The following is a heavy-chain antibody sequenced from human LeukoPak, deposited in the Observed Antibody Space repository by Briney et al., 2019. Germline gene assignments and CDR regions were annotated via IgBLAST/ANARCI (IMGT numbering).Heavy chain of an antibody. D-gene: IGHD2-15*01. CDR1: GYSFTSYA. CDR2: INAGNDDT. J-gene: IGHJ6*02. Sequence: VASAKVSCKASGYSFTSYAMHWVRQAPGQRLECMGWINAGNDDTEYSQKFQGRVTITRDTSASTAYMELSSLRSEDTAVYYCARDGCSGGSCYPYNYYGMDVWGQGTTVTVSS. V-gene: IGHV1-3*01. CDR3: ARDGCSGGSCYPYNYYGMDV.